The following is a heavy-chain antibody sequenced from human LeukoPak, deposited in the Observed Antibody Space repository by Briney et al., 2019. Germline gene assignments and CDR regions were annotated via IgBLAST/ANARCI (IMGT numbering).Heavy chain of an antibody. V-gene: IGHV4-59*01. J-gene: IGHJ6*02. CDR1: GDSISSYY. CDR2: IYYSGST. CDR3: ARRPNYYYYGMDV. Sequence: TSSETLSLTCTVSGDSISSYYWSWIRQPPGKGLEWIGYIYYSGSTNYNPSLKSRVTISVDTSKNQFSLKLSSVTAADTAVYYCARRPNYYYYGMDVWGQGTTVTVSS.